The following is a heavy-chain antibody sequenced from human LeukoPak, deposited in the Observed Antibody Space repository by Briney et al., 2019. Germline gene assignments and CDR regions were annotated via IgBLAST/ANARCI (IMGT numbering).Heavy chain of an antibody. CDR2: ISSSGSTI. CDR3: ARHSKLLPFDY. Sequence: GGSLRLSCAASGFTFSDDYMSWIRQAPGKGLEWVSYISSSGSTIYYADSVKGRFTISRDNAKNSLYLQMNSLRAEDTAVYYCARHSKLLPFDYWGQGTLVTVSS. J-gene: IGHJ4*02. D-gene: IGHD3-22*01. V-gene: IGHV3-11*01. CDR1: GFTFSDDY.